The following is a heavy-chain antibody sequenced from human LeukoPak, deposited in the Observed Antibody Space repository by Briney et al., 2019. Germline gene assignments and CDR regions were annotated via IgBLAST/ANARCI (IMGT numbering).Heavy chain of an antibody. CDR1: GFTFSSYS. CDR3: ARRGEGSRSYVFDI. J-gene: IGHJ3*02. D-gene: IGHD2-15*01. V-gene: IGHV3-53*01. CDR2: IYSGGSS. Sequence: PGGSLRLSCAASGFTFSSYSMNWVRQAPGKGLELVSVIYSGGSSYYADSVKGRFTLSRDNSKNTLYLQMNSLRAEDTAVYYCARRGEGSRSYVFDIWGQGTMVTVSS.